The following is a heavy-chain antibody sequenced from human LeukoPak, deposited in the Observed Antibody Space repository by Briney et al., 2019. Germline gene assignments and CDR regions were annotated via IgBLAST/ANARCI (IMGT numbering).Heavy chain of an antibody. Sequence: GGSLRLSCAASGFTFSSYGMHWVRQAPGKGLEWVAFIRYDGTNKYYADSAKGRFTISRDNYKNKLFLQMNRLRTEDTAVFYCAKAEYQLENSDYWGQGTLVTVSS. D-gene: IGHD2-2*01. CDR2: IRYDGTNK. V-gene: IGHV3-30*02. CDR3: AKAEYQLENSDY. CDR1: GFTFSSYG. J-gene: IGHJ4*02.